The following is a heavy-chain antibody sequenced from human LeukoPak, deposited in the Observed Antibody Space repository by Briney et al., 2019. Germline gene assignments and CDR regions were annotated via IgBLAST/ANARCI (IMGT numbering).Heavy chain of an antibody. Sequence: GASVKVSCKASGYTFTGYYMHWVRQAPGQGLEWMGWINPNSGGTNYAQKSQGRVTMTRDTSISTAYMELSRLRSDDTAVYYCARVRVGATAGFDPWGQGTLVTVSS. J-gene: IGHJ5*02. CDR2: INPNSGGT. CDR3: ARVRVGATAGFDP. V-gene: IGHV1-2*02. D-gene: IGHD1-26*01. CDR1: GYTFTGYY.